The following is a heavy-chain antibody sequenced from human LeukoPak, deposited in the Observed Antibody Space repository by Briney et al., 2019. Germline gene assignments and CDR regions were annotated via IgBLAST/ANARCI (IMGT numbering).Heavy chain of an antibody. V-gene: IGHV4-34*01. D-gene: IGHD3-22*01. CDR2: INHSGST. Sequence: SSETLSLTCAVYGGSFSGYYWSWIRQPPGKGLEWIGEINHSGSTNYNPSLKSRVTISVDTSKNQFSLKLSSVTAADTAVYYCARVGCSGYYGYYYYYMDVWGKGTTVTVSS. CDR3: ARVGCSGYYGYYYYYMDV. CDR1: GGSFSGYY. J-gene: IGHJ6*03.